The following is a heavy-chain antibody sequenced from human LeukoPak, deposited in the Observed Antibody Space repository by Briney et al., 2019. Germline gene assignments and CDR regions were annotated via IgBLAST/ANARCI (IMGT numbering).Heavy chain of an antibody. CDR1: GLIFSYYS. CDR3: ATYRQVLLPFES. V-gene: IGHV3-21*04. CDR2: IFPSGGEI. D-gene: IGHD2-8*02. J-gene: IGHJ4*02. Sequence: GGSLRLSCADSGLIFSYYSMNWVRQAPGKGLEWVSSIFPSGGEIHYADSVRGRFTISRDNSKSTLSLQMNSLRAEDTAIYYCATYRQVLLPFESWGQGTLVTVSS.